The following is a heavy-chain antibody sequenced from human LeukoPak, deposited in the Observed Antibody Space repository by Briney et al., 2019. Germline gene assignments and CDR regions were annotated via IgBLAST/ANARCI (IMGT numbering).Heavy chain of an antibody. Sequence: PGGSLRLSCAASGFTVSSDYMSWVRQAPGKGLEWVSVIYSGGSTYYADSVKGRFTISRDKSKNTVYLQMNSLRFEDTAMYYCARNWFDPRGQGTLVTVSS. V-gene: IGHV3-53*05. J-gene: IGHJ5*02. CDR2: IYSGGST. CDR3: ARNWFDP. CDR1: GFTVSSDY.